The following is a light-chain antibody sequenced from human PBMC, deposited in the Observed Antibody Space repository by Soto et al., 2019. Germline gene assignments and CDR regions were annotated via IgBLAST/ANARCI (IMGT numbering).Light chain of an antibody. CDR1: QDISNY. CDR2: DAS. V-gene: IGKV1-33*01. CDR3: QQLFTYPPT. J-gene: IGKJ3*01. Sequence: DIQMTQSPSSLSASVGDRVTITCQASQDISNYLNWYQQKPGKAPKLLIYDASTLQGGVPSRFSGSGSGTDFTLTVSSLQPEDLATYYCQQLFTYPPTFGPGTKVDIK.